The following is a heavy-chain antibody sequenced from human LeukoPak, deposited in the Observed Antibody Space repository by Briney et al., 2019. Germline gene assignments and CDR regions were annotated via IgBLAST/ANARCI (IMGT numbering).Heavy chain of an antibody. CDR2: ISSSSSYI. Sequence: PGGSLRLSCAASGFTFSSYSMNWVRQAPGKGLEWVSSISSSSSYIYYADSVKGRFTISRDNAKNSLYLQMNSLRAEDTAVYYCARVGFGEFVYYFDYWGQGTLVTVSS. CDR3: ARVGFGEFVYYFDY. J-gene: IGHJ4*02. D-gene: IGHD3-10*01. V-gene: IGHV3-21*04. CDR1: GFTFSSYS.